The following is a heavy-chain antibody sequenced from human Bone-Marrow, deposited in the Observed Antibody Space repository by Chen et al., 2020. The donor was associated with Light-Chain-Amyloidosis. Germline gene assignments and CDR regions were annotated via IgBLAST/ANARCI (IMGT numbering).Heavy chain of an antibody. J-gene: IGHJ4*02. CDR3: ARRRDGYNFDY. V-gene: IGHV5-51*01. Sequence: EVQLEQSGPEVKKPGESLKISCKGSGYTFPNAWMGWVRQMPGKGLEWMGVHYPDDSDARYSPSLEGQVTISADKSITTAYLQWRSLKASDTAMYYCARRRDGYNFDYWGQGTLVTVSS. D-gene: IGHD5-12*01. CDR2: HYPDDSDA. CDR1: GYTFPNAW.